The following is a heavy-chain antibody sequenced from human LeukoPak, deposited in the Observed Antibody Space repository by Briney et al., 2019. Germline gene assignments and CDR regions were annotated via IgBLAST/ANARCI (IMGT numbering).Heavy chain of an antibody. V-gene: IGHV1-24*01. J-gene: IGHJ6*02. Sequence: ASVKVSCKVSGYTLTELSMHWVRQAPGKGLEWMGGFDPEDGETIYAQKFQGRVTMTEDTSTDTAYMELSSLRSEDTAVYYCARDSCSSTSCERILHYYGMDVWGQGTTVTVSS. CDR2: FDPEDGET. CDR3: ARDSCSSTSCERILHYYGMDV. D-gene: IGHD2-2*01. CDR1: GYTLTELS.